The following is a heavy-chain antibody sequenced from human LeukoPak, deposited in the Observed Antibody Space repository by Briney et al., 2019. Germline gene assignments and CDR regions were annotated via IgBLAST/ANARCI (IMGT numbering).Heavy chain of an antibody. CDR3: ARATYSSGWGTSDY. Sequence: SETLSLTCTVSGVSINDHCWSWIRQPPGGGLEWIGYFYYSGSTNYNPSLKSRVTISVDTSKNQFSLKLTSVTAADTAVYYCARATYSSGWGTSDYWGQGTLVTVSS. CDR1: GVSINDHC. CDR2: FYYSGST. J-gene: IGHJ4*02. D-gene: IGHD6-19*01. V-gene: IGHV4-59*11.